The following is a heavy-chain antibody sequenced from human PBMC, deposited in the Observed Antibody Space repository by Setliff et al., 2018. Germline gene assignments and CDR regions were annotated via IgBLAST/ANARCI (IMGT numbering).Heavy chain of an antibody. CDR2: IYYRGST. D-gene: IGHD2-8*01. CDR3: ARIDIVLMVYAD. J-gene: IGHJ3*01. CDR1: GGSISSSSYY. Sequence: SETLSLTCTVSGGSISSSSYYWGWIRQPPGKGLEWIGSIYYRGSTYYNPSLKSRVTISVDTSKNQFSLKLSSVTAADTAVYYCARIDIVLMVYADWGQGTMVTVSS. V-gene: IGHV4-39*07.